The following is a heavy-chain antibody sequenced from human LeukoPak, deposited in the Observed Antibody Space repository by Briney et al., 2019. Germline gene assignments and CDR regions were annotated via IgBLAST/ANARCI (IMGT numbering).Heavy chain of an antibody. Sequence: SETLSLTCTVSGGSFTNAKYYWDWIRQPPGKGLEWIGDLYYSGSTHYNPSLKSRVTLSVDTSKNQFSLKLNSVTAADTAVYYCARHTRPGYSRYERDSLLGGQGTMVTVSS. D-gene: IGHD5-12*01. J-gene: IGHJ3*01. CDR3: ARHTRPGYSRYERDSLL. CDR1: GGSFTNAKYY. CDR2: LYYSGST. V-gene: IGHV4-39*01.